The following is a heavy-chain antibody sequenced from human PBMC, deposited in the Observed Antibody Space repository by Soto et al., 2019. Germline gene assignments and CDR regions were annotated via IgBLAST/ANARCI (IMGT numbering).Heavy chain of an antibody. Sequence: SETLSLTCAVSSFSISSGYYWGWVRQPPGKGLEWIGSIYHSGTTNYSPSLKSRVIISVDTSKNQFSLKLSSVTAADTAVYYCARGGPPYCSSASCHNNWFDPWGQGTLVTVSS. CDR1: SFSISSGYY. D-gene: IGHD2-2*01. V-gene: IGHV4-38-2*01. CDR2: IYHSGTT. CDR3: ARGGPPYCSSASCHNNWFDP. J-gene: IGHJ5*02.